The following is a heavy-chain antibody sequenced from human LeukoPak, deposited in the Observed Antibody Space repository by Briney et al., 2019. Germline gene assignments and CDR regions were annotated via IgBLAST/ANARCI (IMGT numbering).Heavy chain of an antibody. J-gene: IGHJ4*02. CDR3: ASAGSSGWFDY. Sequence: GESLKISCQGSGYSFTSYWISWVRQMPGKGLAWMGRIDPSDSYTNYSPSFQGHVTISADKSISTAYLQWNSLKASDTAMYYCASAGSSGWFDYWGQGTLVTVSS. V-gene: IGHV5-10-1*01. CDR2: IDPSDSYT. CDR1: GYSFTSYW. D-gene: IGHD6-19*01.